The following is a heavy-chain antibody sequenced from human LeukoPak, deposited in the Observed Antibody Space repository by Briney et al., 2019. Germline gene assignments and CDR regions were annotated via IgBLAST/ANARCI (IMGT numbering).Heavy chain of an antibody. CDR3: AKDSSSGSSYYFHGMDV. CDR1: GFTFSAYG. V-gene: IGHV3-30*18. CDR2: TSYDGGNK. Sequence: PGGSLRLSCAASGFTFSAYGMHWVRQAPGKGLERLAVTSYDGGNKYYAASVKGRFTISRDNSNTTLDLQMNSLRVEDTAVYYCAKDSSSGSSYYFHGMDVWGQGTTVTVSS. J-gene: IGHJ6*02. D-gene: IGHD3-10*01.